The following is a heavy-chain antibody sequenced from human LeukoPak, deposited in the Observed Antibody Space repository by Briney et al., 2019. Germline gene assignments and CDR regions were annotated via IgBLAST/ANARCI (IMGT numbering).Heavy chain of an antibody. CDR2: ISSSGSFI. CDR3: AREDGLFGELFSPLDY. Sequence: GGYLRLSCAASGFTFSSYSMNWVRQAPGKGLEWVSFISSSGSFIYYADSVKGRFTISRDNAKNSLYVQMNSLRAEDTAVYYCAREDGLFGELFSPLDYWGQGTLVTVSS. J-gene: IGHJ4*02. D-gene: IGHD3-10*02. V-gene: IGHV3-21*01. CDR1: GFTFSSYS.